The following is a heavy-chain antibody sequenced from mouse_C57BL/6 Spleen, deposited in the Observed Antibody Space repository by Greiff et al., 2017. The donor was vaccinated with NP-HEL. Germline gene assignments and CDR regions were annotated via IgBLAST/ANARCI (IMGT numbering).Heavy chain of an antibody. CDR2: ISYDGSN. J-gene: IGHJ1*03. D-gene: IGHD1-1*01. CDR1: GYSITSGYY. Sequence: DVKLQESGPGLVKPSQSLSLTCSVPGYSITSGYYWNWIRQFPGNKLEWMGYISYDGSNNYNPTLKNRISITRDTSKHQFFLKLNSVTTEDTATYYWARDYYGSSYGYFDVWGTGTTVTVSS. CDR3: ARDYYGSSYGYFDV. V-gene: IGHV3-6*01.